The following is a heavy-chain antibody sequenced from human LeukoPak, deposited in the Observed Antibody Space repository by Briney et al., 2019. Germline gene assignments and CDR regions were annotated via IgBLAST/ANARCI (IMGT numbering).Heavy chain of an antibody. CDR1: GGSFSNYY. V-gene: IGHV4-34*01. CDR2: INDSGRI. Sequence: SETLSLTCAVYGGSFSNYYWSWIRQPPGRGLEWIGEINDSGRINYNPSLMSRVTVSVDTSKNQFSLRLTSVTATDTAVYYCARRWNYGRNYYIDVWGNGATVSVSS. CDR3: ARRWNYGRNYYIDV. D-gene: IGHD1-7*01. J-gene: IGHJ6*03.